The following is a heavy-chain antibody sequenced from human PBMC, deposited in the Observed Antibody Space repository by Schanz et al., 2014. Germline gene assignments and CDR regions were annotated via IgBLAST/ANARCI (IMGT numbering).Heavy chain of an antibody. J-gene: IGHJ4*02. CDR2: ILYDGSKT. D-gene: IGHD1-26*01. Sequence: QVQLVESGGGVVQPGRSLRLSCAASGFSFSTYAMHWVRQAPGKGLEWVAVILYDGSKTYYVDSVKGRFTISRDNAKNLMYLHLNSLRAEDTAVYYCAREVGGSFGQHYWGQGALVTVSS. V-gene: IGHV3-33*08. CDR3: AREVGGSFGQHY. CDR1: GFSFSTYA.